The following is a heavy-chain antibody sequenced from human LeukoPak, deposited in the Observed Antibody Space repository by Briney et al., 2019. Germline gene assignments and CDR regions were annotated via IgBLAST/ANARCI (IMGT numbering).Heavy chain of an antibody. CDR1: GISFSNYR. CDR3: AREYCSSKSCPTFDY. J-gene: IGHJ4*02. Sequence: PGGSLRLSCAASGISFSNYRMHWVRQAPGKGLVWVSRINSDGISTTYADSVKGRFTISRDNAKNTLYLQMNSLRADDTAVYYCAREYCSSKSCPTFDYWGQGTRVTVSS. V-gene: IGHV3-74*01. D-gene: IGHD2-2*01. CDR2: INSDGIST.